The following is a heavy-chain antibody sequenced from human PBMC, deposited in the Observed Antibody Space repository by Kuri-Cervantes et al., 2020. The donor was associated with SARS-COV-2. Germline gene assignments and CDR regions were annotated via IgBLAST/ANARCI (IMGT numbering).Heavy chain of an antibody. D-gene: IGHD5-24*01. CDR3: AKDAGDGYNSTFDS. CDR1: GFTFSRSN. V-gene: IGHV3-30*02. J-gene: IGHJ4*02. CDR2: IWYDGSVE. Sequence: GGSLRLSCAASGFTFSRSNMHWVRQAPGKGLEWVALIWYDGSVEYYGDSVKGRFTVSRDQAKNTLHLQMNNLGVEDAGVYYCAKDAGDGYNSTFDSWGQGTRVTVSS.